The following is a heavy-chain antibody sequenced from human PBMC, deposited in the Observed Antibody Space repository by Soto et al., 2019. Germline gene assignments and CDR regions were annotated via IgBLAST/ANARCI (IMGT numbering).Heavy chain of an antibody. CDR2: IYYSGST. CDR3: ARAMYSSSSLFDY. J-gene: IGHJ4*02. Sequence: KTLSGNCTVSGGSISSRSYYWGWIRQPPGKGLEWIGSIYYSGSTYYNPSLKSRVTISVDTSKNQFSLKLSSVTAADTAVYYCARAMYSSSSLFDYWGQGTLVTAP. CDR1: GGSISSRSYY. D-gene: IGHD6-6*01. V-gene: IGHV4-39*01.